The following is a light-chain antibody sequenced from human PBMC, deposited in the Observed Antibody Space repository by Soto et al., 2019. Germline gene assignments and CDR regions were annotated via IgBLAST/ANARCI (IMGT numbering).Light chain of an antibody. CDR2: FAS. V-gene: IGKV3-20*01. Sequence: EIVLTQSPGTLSLSPGERATLSCRASQSVRSSYLAWYQQKHGQAPRLLIYFASNRATGIPDRFSGSGSATDFTLAISRLEPADFAVYYCQQYGSSPTFGQGTKVEIK. J-gene: IGKJ1*01. CDR1: QSVRSSY. CDR3: QQYGSSPT.